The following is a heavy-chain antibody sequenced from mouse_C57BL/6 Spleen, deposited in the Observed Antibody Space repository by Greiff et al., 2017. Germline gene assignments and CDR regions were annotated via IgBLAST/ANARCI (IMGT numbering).Heavy chain of an antibody. D-gene: IGHD1-1*01. J-gene: IGHJ4*01. CDR3: AKHCLLHYGSNAIDY. V-gene: IGHV2-9*01. CDR2: IRGGGRT. CDR1: GFSLTSYC. Sequence: VKLVESGPGLVAPSQSLSLTCTVSGFSLTSYCLDWVLQPPGRGLVWLGVIRGGGRTKYHSALMYRLSISKDNSKSQVCLKMNSLQTDDTAMYYCAKHCLLHYGSNAIDYWGQGTAVTVSS.